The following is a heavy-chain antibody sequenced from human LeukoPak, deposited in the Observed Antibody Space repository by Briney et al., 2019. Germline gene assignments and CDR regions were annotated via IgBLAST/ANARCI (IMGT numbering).Heavy chain of an antibody. J-gene: IGHJ5*02. V-gene: IGHV4-59*01. D-gene: IGHD1-1*01. CDR3: AREGTAGTNLNWFDP. Sequence: SETLSLTCTVSGGSFSRYYWSWIRQPPGKGLEWIGNIHYSGSTNYNPSLKSRVTISIDTSKNQFSLKLSSVTAADTAVYYCAREGTAGTNLNWFDPWGQGTLVTVSS. CDR1: GGSFSRYY. CDR2: IHYSGST.